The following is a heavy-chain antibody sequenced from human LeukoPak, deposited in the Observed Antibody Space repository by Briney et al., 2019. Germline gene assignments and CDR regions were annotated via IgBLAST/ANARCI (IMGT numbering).Heavy chain of an antibody. CDR2: IYYSGST. Sequence: PSETLSLTCTVCGGSISSSSYYWAWIRQPPGKGLEWIGSIYYSGSTYYNPSLKSRVTISVDTSKNQFSLKLSSVTAADTAVYYCARHYYDSSGYYLEGFDIWGQGTMVTVSS. V-gene: IGHV4-39*01. D-gene: IGHD3-22*01. J-gene: IGHJ3*02. CDR3: ARHYYDSSGYYLEGFDI. CDR1: GGSISSSSYY.